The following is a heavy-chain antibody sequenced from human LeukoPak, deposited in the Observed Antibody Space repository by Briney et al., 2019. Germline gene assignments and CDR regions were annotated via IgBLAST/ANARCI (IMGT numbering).Heavy chain of an antibody. V-gene: IGHV4-39*01. CDR3: ARVHYGSGSYYWIYNWFDP. Sequence: SETLSLTCTVSGGSISSSSYYWGWIRQPPGKGLEWIVSIYYSGSTYYNPSLKSRVTISVDTSKNQFSLKLSSVTAADTAVYYCARVHYGSGSYYWIYNWFDPWGQGTLVTVSS. CDR1: GGSISSSSYY. D-gene: IGHD3-10*01. CDR2: IYYSGST. J-gene: IGHJ5*02.